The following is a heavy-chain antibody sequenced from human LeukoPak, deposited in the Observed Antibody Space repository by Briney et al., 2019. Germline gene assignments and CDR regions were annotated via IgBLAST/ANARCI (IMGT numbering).Heavy chain of an antibody. CDR2: ISGSGGST. V-gene: IGHV3-23*01. CDR1: GFTFSSYA. CDR3: AKVRYFDWLLFDY. D-gene: IGHD3-9*01. Sequence: GGSLRLTCAASGFTFSSYAMSWVRQAPGKGLEWVSAISGSGGSTYYADSVKGRFTISRDNSKNTLYLQMNSLRAEDTAVYYCAKVRYFDWLLFDYWGQGTLVTVSS. J-gene: IGHJ4*02.